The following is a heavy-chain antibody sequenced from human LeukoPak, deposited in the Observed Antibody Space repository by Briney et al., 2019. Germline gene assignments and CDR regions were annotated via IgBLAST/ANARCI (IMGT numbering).Heavy chain of an antibody. J-gene: IGHJ2*01. Sequence: PGGSLRLSCAASGFTFISYGITWLRQAPGRGLERVSGITGSGGNTYHADSVKGRFTISRDNSKNTLYLQMNSLRAEDTAVYYCAKGMAATGTWYFDLWGRGTLVTVSS. V-gene: IGHV3-23*01. CDR3: AKGMAATGTWYFDL. CDR2: ITGSGGNT. CDR1: GFTFISYG. D-gene: IGHD6-13*01.